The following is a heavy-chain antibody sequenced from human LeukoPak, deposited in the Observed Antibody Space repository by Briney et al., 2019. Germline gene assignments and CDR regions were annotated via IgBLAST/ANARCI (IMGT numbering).Heavy chain of an antibody. CDR1: GYTFTSYA. V-gene: IGHV1-3*01. J-gene: IGHJ4*02. CDR3: AREDGDYVFDY. D-gene: IGHD4-17*01. CDR2: INAGNGNT. Sequence: ASVKVSCEASGYTFTSYAMHWVRQAPGQRLEWMGWINAGNGNTKYSQKFQGRVTITRDTSASTAYMELSSLRSEDTAVYYCAREDGDYVFDYWGQGTLVTVSS.